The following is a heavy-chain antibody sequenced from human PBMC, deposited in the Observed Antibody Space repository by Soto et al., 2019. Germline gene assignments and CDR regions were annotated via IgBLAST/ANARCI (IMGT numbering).Heavy chain of an antibody. CDR1: GYSFTSYW. Sequence: ESLKISCKGSGYSFTSYWIGWVRQIPGKGLEWMGIIYPGDSDTRYSPSFRGQVTISAGKSISTAYLQWSSLKASDTAMYYCARQDRYCSSTSCYLFGYWGQGTLVTVSS. J-gene: IGHJ4*02. CDR3: ARQDRYCSSTSCYLFGY. D-gene: IGHD2-2*01. V-gene: IGHV5-51*01. CDR2: IYPGDSDT.